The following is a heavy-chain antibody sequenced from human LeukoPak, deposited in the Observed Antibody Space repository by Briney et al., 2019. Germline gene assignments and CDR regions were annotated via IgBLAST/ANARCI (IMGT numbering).Heavy chain of an antibody. Sequence: GGSLRLSCAASGFTFSSYSMNWVRQAPGKGLEWVSSISSSSSYIYYADSVKGRFTISRDNAKNSLYLQMNSLRAEDTAVYYCARDPESGDSSGWTSYFDYWGQGTLVTVSS. J-gene: IGHJ4*02. CDR2: ISSSSSYI. CDR3: ARDPESGDSSGWTSYFDY. CDR1: GFTFSSYS. V-gene: IGHV3-21*01. D-gene: IGHD6-19*01.